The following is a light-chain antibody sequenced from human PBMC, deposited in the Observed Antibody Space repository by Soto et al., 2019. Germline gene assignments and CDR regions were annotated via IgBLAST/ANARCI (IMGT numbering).Light chain of an antibody. Sequence: QSVLTQPPSASGSPGQSVTISCTGTSSDVGGYNYVSWYQHHPGKAPKLMVSEVSKRPSGAPDRFSGSKSGNTASLTVSGLQAEDEADYYCSSYAGNNNPYVLGSGTNVTVL. CDR1: SSDVGGYNY. CDR2: EVS. CDR3: SSYAGNNNPYV. V-gene: IGLV2-8*01. J-gene: IGLJ1*01.